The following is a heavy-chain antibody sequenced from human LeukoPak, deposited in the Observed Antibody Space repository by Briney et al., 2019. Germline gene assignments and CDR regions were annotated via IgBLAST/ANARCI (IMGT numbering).Heavy chain of an antibody. CDR2: ISYDGSNK. D-gene: IGHD3-3*01. V-gene: IGHV3-30*18. CDR3: AKGPKYDFWSGTRDYYFDY. Sequence: PGRSLRLSCAASGFTFSSYGMHWVRQAPGKGLEWVAVISYDGSNKYYADSVKGRFTISRDNSKNTLYLQMNSLRAEDTAVYYCAKGPKYDFWSGTRDYYFDYWGQGTLVTVPS. CDR1: GFTFSSYG. J-gene: IGHJ4*02.